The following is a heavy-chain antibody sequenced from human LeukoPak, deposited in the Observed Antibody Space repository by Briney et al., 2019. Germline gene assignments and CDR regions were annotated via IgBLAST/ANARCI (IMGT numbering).Heavy chain of an antibody. D-gene: IGHD3-10*01. V-gene: IGHV3-30*18. CDR1: GFTFSSYG. J-gene: IGHJ4*02. CDR2: ISYDGSNK. CDR3: AKDQPPYYYGSGSPPGGFDY. Sequence: GRSLRLSCAASGFTFSSYGMHWVRQAPGKGLEWVAVISYDGSNKYCADSVKGRFTISRDNSKNTLYLQMNSLRAEDTAVYYCAKDQPPYYYGSGSPPGGFDYWGQGTLVTVSS.